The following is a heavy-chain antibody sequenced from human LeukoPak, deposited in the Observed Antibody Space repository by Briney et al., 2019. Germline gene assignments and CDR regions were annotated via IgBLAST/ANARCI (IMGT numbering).Heavy chain of an antibody. CDR1: RGTFSSYA. V-gene: IGHV1-69*13. Sequence: SVTVSCKASRGTFSSYAISWVRQAPGQGLEWMGGIIPIFGTANYAQKFQGRVTITADESTSTAYMELSSLRSEGTAVYYCARDRIAVAGSGHSHDYWGQGTLVTVSS. D-gene: IGHD6-19*01. CDR2: IIPIFGTA. CDR3: ARDRIAVAGSGHSHDY. J-gene: IGHJ4*02.